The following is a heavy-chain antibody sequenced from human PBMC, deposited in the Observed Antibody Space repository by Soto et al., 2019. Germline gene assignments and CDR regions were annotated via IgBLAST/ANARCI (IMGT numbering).Heavy chain of an antibody. CDR1: GASISSSY. V-gene: IGHV4-59*08. CDR2: VFYLGSA. J-gene: IGHJ4*02. CDR3: ATFESSGYYGGFDS. Sequence: SETLSLTCAVSGASISSSYWNWIRQSPGKGLEWIGYVFYLGSANYNPSLKSRVTISVDTGKNQFSLKLSSVTAADTALYFCATFESSGYYGGFDSWGQGIQVTVSS. D-gene: IGHD6-19*01.